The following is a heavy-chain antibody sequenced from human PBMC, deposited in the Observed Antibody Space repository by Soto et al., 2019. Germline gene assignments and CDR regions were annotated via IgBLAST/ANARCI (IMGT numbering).Heavy chain of an antibody. Sequence: GGSLRLSCAASGFTFTTYCMTWGRQAPGKGPEWVASIKQDGSDEFYAASSKGRFTISRDNAKSSLYLQMNSLRAEDTAVYYCSRVSLPVWLRLGWDVWGQGTTVTVSS. V-gene: IGHV3-7*05. CDR2: IKQDGSDE. CDR3: SRVSLPVWLRLGWDV. CDR1: GFTFTTYC. J-gene: IGHJ6*02. D-gene: IGHD5-12*01.